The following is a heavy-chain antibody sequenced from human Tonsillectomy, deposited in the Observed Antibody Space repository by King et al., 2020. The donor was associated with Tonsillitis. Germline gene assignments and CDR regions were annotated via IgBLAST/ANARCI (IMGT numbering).Heavy chain of an antibody. V-gene: IGHV4-59*08. CDR3: ARGEDFWTGSFDY. CDR1: GDSISSYY. J-gene: IGHJ4*02. D-gene: IGHD3/OR15-3a*01. Sequence: QLQESGPGLVKPSETLSLTCTVSGDSISSYYWSWIRQPPGKGLEWIGYIHHSGSTNAYPSLKSRVTMLVDTSKNQFSLKLSYVTAADTAVYYCARGEDFWTGSFDYWGQGTLVTVSS. CDR2: IHHSGST.